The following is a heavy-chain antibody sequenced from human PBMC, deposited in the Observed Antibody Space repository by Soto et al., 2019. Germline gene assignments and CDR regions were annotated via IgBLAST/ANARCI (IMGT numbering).Heavy chain of an antibody. Sequence: QLQLQGSGSGLVKPSQTLSLTCAVSGGSISSGGYSWSWIRQPPGKGLEWIGYISHSGSTYYNPSLKSRVTLSVDRSKTQFSLKLSSVTAADTAVYYCARGGPLPDYWGQGTLVTVSS. J-gene: IGHJ4*02. CDR3: ARGGPLPDY. D-gene: IGHD3-16*02. CDR1: GGSISSGGYS. V-gene: IGHV4-30-2*01. CDR2: ISHSGST.